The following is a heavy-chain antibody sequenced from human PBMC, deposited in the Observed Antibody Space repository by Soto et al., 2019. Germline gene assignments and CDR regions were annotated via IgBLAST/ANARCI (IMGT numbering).Heavy chain of an antibody. CDR1: GFTFSSYA. Sequence: GGSLRLSCGASGFTFSSYAMSWVRQAPGKGLKWVSAISGSGGSTYYADSVKGRFTISRDNSKNTLYLQMKSLRAEETAVYYCAKWAFGKLLPRDAFDIWGQGTMVTVSS. D-gene: IGHD1-26*01. CDR2: ISGSGGST. CDR3: AKWAFGKLLPRDAFDI. V-gene: IGHV3-23*01. J-gene: IGHJ3*02.